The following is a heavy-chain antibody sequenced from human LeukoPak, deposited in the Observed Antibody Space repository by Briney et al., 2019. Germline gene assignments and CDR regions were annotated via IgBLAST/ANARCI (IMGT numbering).Heavy chain of an antibody. CDR3: ARAFRGVHFDY. D-gene: IGHD1-1*01. J-gene: IGHJ4*02. CDR2: ISYDGRNK. CDR1: GFTFSSYA. V-gene: IGHV3-30*04. Sequence: GGSLRLSCAASGFTFSSYAMHWVRQAPGKGLEWVAVISYDGRNKYYADSVKGRFTISRDNSKNTLYLQMNSLRAEDTAVYYCARAFRGVHFDYWGQGTLVTVSS.